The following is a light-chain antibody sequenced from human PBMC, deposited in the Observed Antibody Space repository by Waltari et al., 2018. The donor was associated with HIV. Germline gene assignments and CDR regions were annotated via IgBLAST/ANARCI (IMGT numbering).Light chain of an antibody. CDR3: SAYAGSTYV. Sequence: QSALTQPPSAPGSPGQSVTISCTGTTSDVGAYNYVSWYQQHPGKAPKLMIYEVNKRPSGVPDRFSGSKSGNTASLTVSGLQTEDEADYYCSAYAGSTYVFGTGTTITVL. J-gene: IGLJ1*01. CDR1: TSDVGAYNY. V-gene: IGLV2-8*01. CDR2: EVN.